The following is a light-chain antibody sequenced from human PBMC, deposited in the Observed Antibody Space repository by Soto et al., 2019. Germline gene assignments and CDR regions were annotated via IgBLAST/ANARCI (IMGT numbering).Light chain of an antibody. V-gene: IGKV3-20*01. CDR2: GAS. Sequence: EIVLTQSPGTLSFSPGERATLSCRASQSVSNTYLAWYQQKPGQAPRLLIYGASSRATGIPDRFSGSGSGTDFTLSISRLEPEDFAVYYCHQYSSSPLTYGQGTRLDIK. CDR3: HQYSSSPLT. J-gene: IGKJ5*01. CDR1: QSVSNTY.